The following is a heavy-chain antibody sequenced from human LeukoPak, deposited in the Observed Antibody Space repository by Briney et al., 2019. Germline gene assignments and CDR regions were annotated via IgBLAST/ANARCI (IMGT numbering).Heavy chain of an antibody. J-gene: IGHJ3*02. CDR3: ARVGTALEAFDI. CDR1: GGSISSGDYY. CDR2: IYYSGST. Sequence: SETLSLTCTVSGGSISSGDYYWSWIRQPPGKGLEWIGYIYYSGSTYYNPSLKSRVTISVDTSKNQFSLKLSPVTAADTAVYYCARVGTALEAFDIWGQGTMVTVSS. V-gene: IGHV4-30-4*01. D-gene: IGHD1-1*01.